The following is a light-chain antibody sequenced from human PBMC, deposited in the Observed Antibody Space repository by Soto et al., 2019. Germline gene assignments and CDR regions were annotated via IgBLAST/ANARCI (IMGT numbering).Light chain of an antibody. V-gene: IGKV3-20*01. Sequence: EIVLTQSPGTLSLSPGERATLSCRARQSVSSSYLAWYQQKPGQAPRLLIYGASSRATGIPDRFSGSGSGTDFTLTISRLEPEDFAGYYCQQYGSSYTFGQGTKLEIK. CDR1: QSVSSSY. J-gene: IGKJ2*01. CDR3: QQYGSSYT. CDR2: GAS.